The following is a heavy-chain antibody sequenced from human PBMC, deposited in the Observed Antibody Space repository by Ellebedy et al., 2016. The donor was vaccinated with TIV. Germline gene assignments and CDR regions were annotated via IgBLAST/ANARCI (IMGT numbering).Heavy chain of an antibody. D-gene: IGHD3-16*01. CDR2: VSNDGGVT. J-gene: IGHJ4*02. CDR1: GFTFSTNA. CDR3: ARKFAS. V-gene: IGHV3-23*01. Sequence: GESLKISCATSGFTFSTNAMTWVRQAPGKGLEWVSSVSNDGGVTYDADSVKGRFTISRDNAKNSLYLQMNSLRDEDTAVYYCARKFASWGQGTLVTVSS.